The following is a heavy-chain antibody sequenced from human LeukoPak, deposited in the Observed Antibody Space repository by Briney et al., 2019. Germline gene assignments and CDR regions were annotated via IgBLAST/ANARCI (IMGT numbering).Heavy chain of an antibody. V-gene: IGHV3-48*01. Sequence: HPGGSLRLSCAASGFTFSIYSMNFVRHAPGRGLEWVAYLSRSSNTIYYADSVKGRFTSYRDNAKNSLYLQMNSLRAEDKAVYYCARDRAAGAYPWYFDYWGQGTMVTVSS. J-gene: IGHJ4*02. CDR1: GFTFSIYS. CDR3: ARDRAAGAYPWYFDY. D-gene: IGHD2-15*01. CDR2: LSRSSNTI.